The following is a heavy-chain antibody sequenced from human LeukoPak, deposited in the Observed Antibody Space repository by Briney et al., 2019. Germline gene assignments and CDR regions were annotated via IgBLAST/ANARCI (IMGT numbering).Heavy chain of an antibody. Sequence: GASVKVSCKASGGTFSSYAISWVRQAPGKGLEWMGGFDPEDGETIYAQKFQGRVTMTEDTSTDTAYMELSSLRSEDTAVYYCATGQYVTVGYSSSWFYYFDYWGQGTLVTVSS. CDR2: FDPEDGET. CDR3: ATGQYVTVGYSSSWFYYFDY. CDR1: GGTFSSYA. D-gene: IGHD6-13*01. J-gene: IGHJ4*02. V-gene: IGHV1-24*01.